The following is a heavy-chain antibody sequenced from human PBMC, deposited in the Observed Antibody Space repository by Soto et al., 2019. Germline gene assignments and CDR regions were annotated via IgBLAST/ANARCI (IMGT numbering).Heavy chain of an antibody. J-gene: IGHJ4*02. CDR2: IKTDGTYA. V-gene: IGHV3-74*01. CDR3: AAGGSGYYAN. D-gene: IGHD3-22*01. CDR1: GFTFSTYW. Sequence: EVQLVESGGDLVQPGGSLRLSCAASGFTFSTYWMHWVRQAPGKGLLWVSRIKTDGTYATYADSVKGRFTISRDNAKNTLYRQMNSLRVEDAAVYYCAAGGSGYYANWGQGTRVTVSS.